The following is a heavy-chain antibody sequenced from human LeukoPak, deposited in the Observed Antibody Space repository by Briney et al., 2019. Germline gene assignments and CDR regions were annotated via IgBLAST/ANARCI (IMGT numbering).Heavy chain of an antibody. CDR3: AKGKGYSSSSSDH. J-gene: IGHJ5*02. D-gene: IGHD6-6*01. CDR1: GFAFNSHA. V-gene: IGHV3-23*01. CDR2: ISGSDGST. Sequence: GGSLRLSCAASGFAFNSHAMNWVRQAPGKGLEWVSAISGSDGSTYYADSVKGRFTISRDNSKNTLYLHMNSLRAEDTAVYHCAKGKGYSSSSSDHWGQGTLVTVSS.